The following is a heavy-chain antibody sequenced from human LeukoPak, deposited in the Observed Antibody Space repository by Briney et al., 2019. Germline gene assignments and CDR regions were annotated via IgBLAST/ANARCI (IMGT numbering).Heavy chain of an antibody. CDR1: GGSISSYY. CDR3: ARGARRNRGSPYYMDV. V-gene: IGHV4-59*01. Sequence: SETLSLTCTVSGGSISSYYWSWIRQPPGKGLEWIGYIYYSGSTNYNPSLKSRVTISVDTSKNQFSLKLSSVTAADTAVYYCARGARRNRGSPYYMDVWGKGTTVTVSS. CDR2: IYYSGST. D-gene: IGHD1/OR15-1a*01. J-gene: IGHJ6*03.